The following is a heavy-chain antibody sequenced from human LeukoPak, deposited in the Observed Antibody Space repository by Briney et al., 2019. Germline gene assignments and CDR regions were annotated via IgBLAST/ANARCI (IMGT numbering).Heavy chain of an antibody. J-gene: IGHJ5*02. CDR3: ARAQGIVVVPAANDWFDP. V-gene: IGHV4-4*07. CDR1: GGSISSYY. Sequence: SSETLSLTCTVSGGSISSYYWSWIRQPAGKGLEWIGRIYTSGSTDYNPSLKSRVTMSVDTSKNQFSLKLSSVTAADTAVYYCARAQGIVVVPAANDWFDPWGQGTLVTVSS. CDR2: IYTSGST. D-gene: IGHD2-2*01.